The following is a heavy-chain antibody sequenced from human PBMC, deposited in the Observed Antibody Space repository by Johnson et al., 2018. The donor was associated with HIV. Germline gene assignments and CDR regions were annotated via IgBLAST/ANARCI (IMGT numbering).Heavy chain of an antibody. CDR2: ISGSGGST. Sequence: VQLVESGGGVVQPGRSLRLSCAASGFTFDDYGMSWVRQAPGKGLEWVSAISGSGGSTYYADSVKGRFTISRDNSKNTLYLQMNSLRAEDTAVYHCAKGPLTVTRAFDIWGQGTLITVSS. J-gene: IGHJ3*02. CDR3: AKGPLTVTRAFDI. D-gene: IGHD4-17*01. CDR1: GFTFDDYG. V-gene: IGHV3-23*04.